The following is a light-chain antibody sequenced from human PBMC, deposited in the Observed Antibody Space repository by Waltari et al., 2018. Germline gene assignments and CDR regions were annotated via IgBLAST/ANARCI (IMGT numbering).Light chain of an antibody. CDR3: HSRKGRDNQVV. CDR2: GKE. V-gene: IGLV3-19*01. Sequence: SSELTQGPDVSVALGQTVKITCQGDSLRTHYASWYQVKPGQAPVLVLFGKEKRPSGIPDRISGYSSGTTSSLTITGAQAEDEADYYCHSRKGRDNQVVFGGGTKLTVL. CDR1: SLRTHY. J-gene: IGLJ3*02.